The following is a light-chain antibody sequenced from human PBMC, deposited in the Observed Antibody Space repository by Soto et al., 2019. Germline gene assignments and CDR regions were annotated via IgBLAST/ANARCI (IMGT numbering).Light chain of an antibody. J-gene: IGKJ5*01. CDR3: QQSYRTPIT. V-gene: IGKV1-39*01. Sequence: DIQMTHSPSSLSASVGDRVTITCLTSQTISTYLNWYQHKPGKAPEVLIYAASNLQSGVPSRFSGSGSGTDFTLTISSLQPADSATYYCQQSYRTPITFGQGTRLEI. CDR1: QTISTY. CDR2: AAS.